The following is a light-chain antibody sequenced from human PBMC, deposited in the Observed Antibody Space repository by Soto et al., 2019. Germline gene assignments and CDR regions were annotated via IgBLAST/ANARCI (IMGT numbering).Light chain of an antibody. CDR1: SSNIGSNY. CDR2: RDN. Sequence: QSVLTQPPSTSGTPGQTVTISCSGGSSNIGSNYVCWFQQLAGPAPKFLIYRDNQRPLGIPDRFSASKSGSSASLAISGLRSEDDGDYCCAAWDDSLVGRIFGGGTNLTVL. J-gene: IGLJ2*01. V-gene: IGLV1-47*01. CDR3: AAWDDSLVGRI.